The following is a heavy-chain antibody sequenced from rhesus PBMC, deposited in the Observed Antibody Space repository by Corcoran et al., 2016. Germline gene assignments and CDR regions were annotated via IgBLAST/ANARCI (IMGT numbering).Heavy chain of an antibody. CDR2: ISGTSGST. J-gene: IGHJ2*01. CDR1: GGSLRSNC. V-gene: IGHV4-173*01. D-gene: IGHD2-21*01. CDR3: ARGSATFDL. Sequence: QLQLQESGPGLVKPSATLSLPCSVSGGSLRSNCWGWIRQPPGKGLEWFGRISGTSGSTNYNPSLKSRVTISTDTSKNQFSLKLNSVTAADTAVYYCARGSATFDLWGPGTPITISS.